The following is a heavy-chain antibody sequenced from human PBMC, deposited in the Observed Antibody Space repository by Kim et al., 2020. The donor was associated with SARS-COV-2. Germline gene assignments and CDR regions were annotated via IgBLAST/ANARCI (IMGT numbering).Heavy chain of an antibody. CDR1: SDSFSAYY. J-gene: IGHJ4*02. Sequence: SETLSLTCTVSSDSFSAYYWSWIRHLPGKGLEWIGYIFYGGDTNYNPSLKSRVTISWDTSRNQFSLDLTSVTDEDTAVYYCARSEGRASWHQFDYWGQGILVTVSS. V-gene: IGHV4-59*01. CDR3: ARSEGRASWHQFDY. CDR2: IFYGGDT.